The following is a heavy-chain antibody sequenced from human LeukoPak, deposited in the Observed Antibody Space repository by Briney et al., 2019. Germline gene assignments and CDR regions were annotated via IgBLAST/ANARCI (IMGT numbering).Heavy chain of an antibody. CDR3: ARAFAKTGKYYFDY. Sequence: PVKLSCKASGGTFTSYAISWVRQAAGQRLEWMRRIIPIFGIADYAQKFQGRVTITADKSTSTAYMELSSLRAEDTAVYYCARAFAKTGKYYFDYWGQGTLVTVSS. D-gene: IGHD1-14*01. V-gene: IGHV1-69*04. J-gene: IGHJ4*02. CDR1: GGTFTSYA. CDR2: IIPIFGIA.